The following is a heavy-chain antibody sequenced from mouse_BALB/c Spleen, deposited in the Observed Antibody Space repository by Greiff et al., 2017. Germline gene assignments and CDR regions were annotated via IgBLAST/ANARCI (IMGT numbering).Heavy chain of an antibody. CDR3: ARDDDGYFDY. CDR2: ISSGGSYT. Sequence: EVMLVESGGGLVKPGGSLKLSCAASGFTFSSYAMSWVRQSPEKRLEWVAEISSGGSYTYYPDTVTGRFTISRDNAKNTLYLEMSSLRSEDTAMYYCARDDDGYFDYWGQGTTLTVSS. D-gene: IGHD2-3*01. V-gene: IGHV5-9-4*01. J-gene: IGHJ2*01. CDR1: GFTFSSYA.